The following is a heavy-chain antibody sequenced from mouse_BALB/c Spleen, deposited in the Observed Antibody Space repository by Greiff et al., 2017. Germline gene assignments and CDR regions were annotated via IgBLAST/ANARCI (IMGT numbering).Heavy chain of an antibody. D-gene: IGHD2-1*01. CDR3: ARERPYGSYAMDY. J-gene: IGHJ4*01. CDR2: IYYSGTI. CDR1: GISITTGNYR. Sequence: EVKLQESGPGLVKPSQTVSLTCTVTGISITTGNYRWSWIRQFPGNKLEWIGYIYYSGTITYNPSLTSRTTITRDTSKNQFFLEMNSLTAEDTATYYCARERPYGSYAMDYWGQGTSVTVSS. V-gene: IGHV3-5*02.